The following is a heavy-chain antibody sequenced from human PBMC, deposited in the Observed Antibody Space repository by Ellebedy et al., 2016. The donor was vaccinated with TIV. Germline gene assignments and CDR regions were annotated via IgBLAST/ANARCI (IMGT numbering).Heavy chain of an antibody. V-gene: IGHV1-69*04. J-gene: IGHJ5*02. CDR3: ARESTPASRGHWFDP. Sequence: ASVKVSCKASGGTFSSFGINWVRQAPGQGLEWMGRIMPVLRIPSYAQKFQGRVTISADRSTSTAYMELSSLRSEDTAVYFCARESTPASRGHWFDPWGQGTLVTVSS. CDR2: IMPVLRIP. D-gene: IGHD3-22*01. CDR1: GGTFSSFG.